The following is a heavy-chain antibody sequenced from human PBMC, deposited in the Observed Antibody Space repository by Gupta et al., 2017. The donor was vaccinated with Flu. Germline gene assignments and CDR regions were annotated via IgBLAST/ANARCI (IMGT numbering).Heavy chain of an antibody. CDR3: ARAEGIVVVPAAIFFDY. CDR2: ISSSSSYI. D-gene: IGHD2-2*01. J-gene: IGHJ4*02. V-gene: IGHV3-21*01. Sequence: MNWVRQAPGKGLEWVSSISSSSSYIYYADSVKGRFTISRDNAKNSLYLQMNSLRAEDTAVYYCARAEGIVVVPAAIFFDYWGQGTLVTVSS.